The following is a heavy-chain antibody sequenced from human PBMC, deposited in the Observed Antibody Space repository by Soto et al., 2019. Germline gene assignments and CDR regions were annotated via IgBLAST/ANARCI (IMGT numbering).Heavy chain of an antibody. D-gene: IGHD3-22*01. CDR2: ISYDGSNK. Sequence: GGSLRLSCAASGFTFSNVWLSWVRQGPGKGLEWVAVISYDGSNKYYADSVKGRFTISRDNSKNTLYLQMNSLRAEDTAVYYCAKETYYYDSSGYDNFGNFDYWGQGTMVTVSS. CDR1: GFTFSNVW. J-gene: IGHJ4*02. CDR3: AKETYYYDSSGYDNFGNFDY. V-gene: IGHV3-30*18.